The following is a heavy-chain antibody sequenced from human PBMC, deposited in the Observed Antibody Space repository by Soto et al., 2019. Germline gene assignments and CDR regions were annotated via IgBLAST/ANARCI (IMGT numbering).Heavy chain of an antibody. CDR1: GDSTSNDYW. CDR3: ARVRYDFSSGYLVGGMHV. D-gene: IGHD3-3*01. V-gene: IGHV4-4*02. J-gene: IGHJ6*02. Sequence: QVHLQESGPGLVKPSGTLALTCTVSGDSTSNDYWWGWVRQSPDKGLGWIGEIYHPGTINQNPSLQRRLTISLDKSKNQFSLNLRSVTAADTDLYYCARVRYDFSSGYLVGGMHVWGQGITVTVSS. CDR2: IYHPGTI.